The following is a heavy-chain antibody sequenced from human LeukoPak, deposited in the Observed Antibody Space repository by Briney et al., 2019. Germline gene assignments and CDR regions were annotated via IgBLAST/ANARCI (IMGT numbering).Heavy chain of an antibody. Sequence: PGESLRLSCAASGFTFSSYRMNWVRQAPGKGLEWVSSISSSSSYIYYADSVKGRFTISRDNAKNSLYLQMNSLRAEDTAVYYCARATENPYCSGGSCYLGPGAFDIWGQGTMVTVSS. D-gene: IGHD2-15*01. CDR1: GFTFSSYR. J-gene: IGHJ3*02. CDR3: ARATENPYCSGGSCYLGPGAFDI. CDR2: ISSSSSYI. V-gene: IGHV3-21*01.